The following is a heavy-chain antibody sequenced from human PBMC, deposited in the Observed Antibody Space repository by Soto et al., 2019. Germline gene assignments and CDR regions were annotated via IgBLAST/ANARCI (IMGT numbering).Heavy chain of an antibody. D-gene: IGHD3-10*01. J-gene: IGHJ4*02. CDR1: GGSIGSGGYY. CDR2: IYYSGST. Sequence: SGTLPLTSTVSGGSIGSGGYYWSWIRQHPGKGLEWIGYIYYSGSTYYNPSLKSRVTISVDTSKNQFSLKLSSVTAADTAVYYCAIHGSGIYYNGYWGQGILVTVSS. V-gene: IGHV4-31*03. CDR3: AIHGSGIYYNGY.